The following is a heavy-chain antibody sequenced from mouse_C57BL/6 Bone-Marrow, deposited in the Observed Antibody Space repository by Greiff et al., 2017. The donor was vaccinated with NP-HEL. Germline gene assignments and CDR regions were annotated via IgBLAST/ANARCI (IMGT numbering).Heavy chain of an antibody. Sequence: EVHLVESGGGLVKPGGSLKLSCAASGFTFSDYGMHWVRQAPEKGLEWVAYISSGSSTIYYADTVKGRFTISRDNAKNTLFLQMTSLRSEDTAMYYCAIGACITTVVAYWGQGTTLTVSS. J-gene: IGHJ2*01. V-gene: IGHV5-17*01. CDR1: GFTFSDYG. CDR2: ISSGSSTI. D-gene: IGHD1-1*01. CDR3: AIGACITTVVAY.